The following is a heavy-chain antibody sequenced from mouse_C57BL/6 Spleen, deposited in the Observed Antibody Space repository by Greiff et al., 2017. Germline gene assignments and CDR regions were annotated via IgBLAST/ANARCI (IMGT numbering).Heavy chain of an antibody. D-gene: IGHD2-3*01. Sequence: QVQLKQPGAELVKPGASVKMSCKASGYTFTSYWITWVKQRPGQGLEWIGDIYPGSGSTNYNEKFKSKATLTVDTSSSTAYMQLSSLTSEDSAVYYCARRTIYDGYYAMDYWGQGTSVTVSS. CDR1: GYTFTSYW. J-gene: IGHJ4*01. CDR3: ARRTIYDGYYAMDY. CDR2: IYPGSGST. V-gene: IGHV1-55*01.